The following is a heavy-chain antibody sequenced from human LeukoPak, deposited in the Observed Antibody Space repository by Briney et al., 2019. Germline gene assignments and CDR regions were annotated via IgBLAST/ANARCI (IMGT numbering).Heavy chain of an antibody. J-gene: IGHJ4*02. D-gene: IGHD3-22*01. CDR3: ARQGVYYDSKRADY. Sequence: PSQTLSLTCTVSGGSISSGDYYWSWIRQPPGKGLEWIGYIYYSGSTYYNPSLKSRVTISVDTSRNQFSLKLSSVTAADTAVYYCARQGVYYDSKRADYWGQGTLVTVSS. CDR1: GGSISSGDYY. V-gene: IGHV4-30-4*01. CDR2: IYYSGST.